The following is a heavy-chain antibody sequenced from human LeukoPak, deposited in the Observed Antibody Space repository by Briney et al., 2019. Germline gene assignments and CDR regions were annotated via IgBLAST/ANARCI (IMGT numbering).Heavy chain of an antibody. D-gene: IGHD5-24*01. CDR3: ARGGQGDGYSADEAFDF. Sequence: QTLSLTCVISGDSVASNSTACNWIRQSPSRGLEWLGRTYYRSKWYNEYAVSVKSRLTINPDTSKNQFSLQLNSVTPEDTAVYYCARGGQGDGYSADEAFDFWGQGTMVTVS. CDR2: TYYRSKWYN. V-gene: IGHV6-1*01. J-gene: IGHJ3*01. CDR1: GDSVASNSTA.